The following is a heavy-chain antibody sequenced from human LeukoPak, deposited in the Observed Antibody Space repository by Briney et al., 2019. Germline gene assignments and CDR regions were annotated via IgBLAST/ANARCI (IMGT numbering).Heavy chain of an antibody. J-gene: IGHJ4*02. Sequence: ASVTVSCTASGGTFSSYAISWVRQAPGQGLEWMGGIIPIFGTANYAQKFQGRVTITADESTSTAYMELSSLRSGDTAVYYCARALYSSSWYRPGYFDYWGQGTLVTVSS. CDR2: IIPIFGTA. D-gene: IGHD6-13*01. CDR1: GGTFSSYA. CDR3: ARALYSSSWYRPGYFDY. V-gene: IGHV1-69*13.